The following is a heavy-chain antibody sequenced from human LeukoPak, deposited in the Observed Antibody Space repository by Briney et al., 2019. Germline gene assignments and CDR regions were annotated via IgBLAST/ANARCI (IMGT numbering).Heavy chain of an antibody. CDR1: GGTFSSYA. V-gene: IGHV1-69*05. Sequence: AASVKVSCKASGGTFSSYAISWVRQAPGQGLEWMGGIIPIFGTANYAQKFQGRVTITTDESTSTAYMELSSLRSEDTAVSYCERELADYYGSSDPSWGYSDYWGQGTLVTVSS. CDR3: ERELADYYGSSDPSWGYSDY. CDR2: IIPIFGTA. J-gene: IGHJ4*02. D-gene: IGHD3-22*01.